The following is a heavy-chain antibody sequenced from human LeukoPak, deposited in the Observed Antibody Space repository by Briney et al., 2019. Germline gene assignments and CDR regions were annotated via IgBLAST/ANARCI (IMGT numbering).Heavy chain of an antibody. V-gene: IGHV4-31*11. D-gene: IGHD2-21*01. CDR1: GGSFSGYY. Sequence: ASETLSLTCAVYGGSFSGYYWSWIRQHPGKGLEWIGYIYYSGSTYYNPSLKSRVTISVDTSKNQFSLKLSSVTAADTAVYYCARDGGATGYFDYWGQGTLVTVSS. CDR3: ARDGGATGYFDY. J-gene: IGHJ4*02. CDR2: IYYSGST.